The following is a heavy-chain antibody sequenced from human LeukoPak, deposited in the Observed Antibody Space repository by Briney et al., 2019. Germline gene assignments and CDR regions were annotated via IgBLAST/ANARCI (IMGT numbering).Heavy chain of an antibody. Sequence: GGSLRLSCAASGFTFSSYAMSWVSQAPGKGLEWVSAISGSGGSTYYADSVKGRFTISRDNSKNTLYLQMNSLRAEDTAVYYCAKASGGSYSYYFDYWGQGTLVTVSS. D-gene: IGHD1-26*01. J-gene: IGHJ4*02. CDR1: GFTFSSYA. CDR3: AKASGGSYSYYFDY. V-gene: IGHV3-23*01. CDR2: ISGSGGST.